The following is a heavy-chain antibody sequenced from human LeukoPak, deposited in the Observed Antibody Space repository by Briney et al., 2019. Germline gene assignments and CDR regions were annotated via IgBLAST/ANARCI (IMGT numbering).Heavy chain of an antibody. Sequence: SETLSLTCAVSGYSISSASYWGWIRQPPGKGLEWIGNIYHSGSPYYNPSLKSRVTISVDTSKNQFSLKLSSVTAAGTAVYYCARPISSQGYFGVVIDWGQGTLVTVSS. CDR2: IYHSGSP. V-gene: IGHV4-38-2*01. J-gene: IGHJ4*02. CDR3: ARPISSQGYFGVVID. D-gene: IGHD3-3*01. CDR1: GYSISSASY.